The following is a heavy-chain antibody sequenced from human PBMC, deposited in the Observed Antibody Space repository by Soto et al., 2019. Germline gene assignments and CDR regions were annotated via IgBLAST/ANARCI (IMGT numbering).Heavy chain of an antibody. CDR2: IYYSGST. J-gene: IGHJ3*02. Sequence: SETLSLTCTVSGGSVSSGSYYWSWIRQPPGKGLEWIGYIYYSGSTNYNPSLKSRVTISVDTSKNQFSLKPSSVTAADTAVYYCARGGGSGAFDIWGQGTMVTVSS. CDR3: ARGGGSGAFDI. D-gene: IGHD3-10*01. V-gene: IGHV4-61*01. CDR1: GGSVSSGSYY.